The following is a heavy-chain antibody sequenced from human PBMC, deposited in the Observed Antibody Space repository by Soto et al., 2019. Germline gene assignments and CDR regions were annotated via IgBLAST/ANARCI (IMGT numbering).Heavy chain of an antibody. Sequence: ASETLSLTCAVYGGSFSGYYWSWIRQPPWKGLEWIGEINHSGSTNYNPSLKSRVTISVDTSKNQFSLKLSSVTAADTAVYYCARGMDVVVPAAMRDYYYYMDVWGKGTTVTVSS. D-gene: IGHD2-2*01. CDR3: ARGMDVVVPAAMRDYYYYMDV. CDR2: INHSGST. V-gene: IGHV4-34*01. CDR1: GGSFSGYY. J-gene: IGHJ6*03.